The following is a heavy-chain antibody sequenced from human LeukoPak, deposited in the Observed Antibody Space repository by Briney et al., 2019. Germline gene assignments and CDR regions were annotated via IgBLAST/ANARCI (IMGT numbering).Heavy chain of an antibody. V-gene: IGHV3-53*01. CDR1: GFRFSDYW. Sequence: PGGSLRLSCAASGFRFSDYWMTWVRQAPGKGLEWVSVLYSDGNTKYADSVQGRFTISRDNSKNTLYLEMNSLSPDDTAVYYCARGVEPLAANTLAYWGQGTLVTVSS. J-gene: IGHJ4*02. CDR2: LYSDGNT. CDR3: ARGVEPLAANTLAY. D-gene: IGHD1-14*01.